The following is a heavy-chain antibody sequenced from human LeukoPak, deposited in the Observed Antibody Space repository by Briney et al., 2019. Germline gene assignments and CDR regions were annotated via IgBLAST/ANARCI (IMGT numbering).Heavy chain of an antibody. D-gene: IGHD6-13*01. CDR2: IRSKAISYAT. V-gene: IGHV3-73*01. J-gene: IGHJ4*02. Sequence: SGGSLRLSCAASGFTFSGSAMHWVRQASGKGLEWVGRIRSKAISYATAYAASVKGTFTISRDDSKNTAYLQMNSLKTEDTAVYYCTRHAIAAAGTVCWGQGTLVTVSS. CDR1: GFTFSGSA. CDR3: TRHAIAAAGTVC.